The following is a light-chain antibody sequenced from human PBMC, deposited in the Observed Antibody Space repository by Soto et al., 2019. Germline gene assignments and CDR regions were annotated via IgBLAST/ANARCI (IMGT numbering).Light chain of an antibody. CDR3: QQYGGVPFT. J-gene: IGKJ3*01. Sequence: EVVLTQSPGALSLSPGERATLSCRASQSVTSNYLAWYQQKSGQAPRLLIYAVSRRATGIPDRFSGSGSGTDFTLTISILEAEDLAVYYCQQYGGVPFTFGPGTKVDIK. CDR1: QSVTSNY. CDR2: AVS. V-gene: IGKV3-20*01.